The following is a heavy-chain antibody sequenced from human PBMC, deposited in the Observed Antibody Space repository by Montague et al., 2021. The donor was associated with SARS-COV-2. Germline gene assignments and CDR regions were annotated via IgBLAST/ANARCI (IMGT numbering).Heavy chain of an antibody. J-gene: IGHJ5*02. CDR2: IYYSGGT. V-gene: IGHV4-59*01. Sequence: SETLSLTCSLSGGPISGYYRSWIRQSPGKGLEWIGYIYYSGGTIYNPSLKSRVIISVDTSKSQFSLKLSSVTAADTAVYYCARDRFIAGGRLPHGFDPWGQGTLVTVSS. D-gene: IGHD6-13*01. CDR1: GGPISGYY. CDR3: ARDRFIAGGRLPHGFDP.